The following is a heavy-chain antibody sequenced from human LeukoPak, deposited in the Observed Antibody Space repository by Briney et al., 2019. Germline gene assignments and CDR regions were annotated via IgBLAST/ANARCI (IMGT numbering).Heavy chain of an antibody. CDR2: INPNSGGT. CDR3: ARGCSSTSCYKYNWFDP. D-gene: IGHD2-2*02. J-gene: IGHJ5*02. V-gene: IGHV1-2*02. Sequence: ASVKVSCKASGYTFTSYDINWVRQATGQGLEWMGWINPNSGGTNYAQKFQGRVTMTRDTSISTAYMELSRLRSDDTAVYYCARGCSSTSCYKYNWFDPWGQGTLVTVSS. CDR1: GYTFTSYD.